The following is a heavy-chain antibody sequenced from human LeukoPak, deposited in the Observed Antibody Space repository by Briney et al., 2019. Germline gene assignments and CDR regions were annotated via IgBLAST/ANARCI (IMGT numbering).Heavy chain of an antibody. CDR2: IIPILGIA. J-gene: IGHJ6*02. V-gene: IGHV1-69*04. D-gene: IGHD6-13*01. CDR1: GGTFSSYA. Sequence: SVKVSCKASGGTFSSYAISWVRQAPGQGLEWMGRIIPILGIANYAQKFQGRVTITADKSTSTAYMELSSLRSEDTAVYYCARDISVDSWGYYYYGMDVWGQGTTVTVPS. CDR3: ARDISVDSWGYYYYGMDV.